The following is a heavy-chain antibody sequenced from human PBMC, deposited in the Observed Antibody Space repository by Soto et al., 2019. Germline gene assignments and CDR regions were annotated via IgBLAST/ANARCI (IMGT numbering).Heavy chain of an antibody. CDR2: ISAYNGNT. V-gene: IGHV1-18*01. CDR3: ARDRRNNLQQLVPYYYYYYMDV. Sequence: QVQLVQSGAEVKKPGASVKVSCKASGYTFTSYGISWVRQAPGQGLEWMGWISAYNGNTNYAQKLQGRVTMTTDTSTSTAYMELRRLRSDDTAVYYCARDRRNNLQQLVPYYYYYYMDVWGKGTTVTVSS. D-gene: IGHD6-13*01. J-gene: IGHJ6*03. CDR1: GYTFTSYG.